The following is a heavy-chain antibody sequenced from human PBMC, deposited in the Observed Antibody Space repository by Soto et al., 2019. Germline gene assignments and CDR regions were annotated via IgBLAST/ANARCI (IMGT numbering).Heavy chain of an antibody. CDR1: GFSLSTSGVG. Sequence: QITLKESGPTLVKPTETLTLTCSFSGFSLSTSGVGVGWIRQPPGKALEWLTLIYGHDDKRYSPSLKSRLTINKDPSKNQVVLTMTNMDPVDTATYYCALRDTTGYYPKPGAYWRQGTLVIVSS. J-gene: IGHJ4*02. CDR3: ALRDTTGYYPKPGAY. D-gene: IGHD3-22*01. V-gene: IGHV2-5*01. CDR2: IYGHDDK.